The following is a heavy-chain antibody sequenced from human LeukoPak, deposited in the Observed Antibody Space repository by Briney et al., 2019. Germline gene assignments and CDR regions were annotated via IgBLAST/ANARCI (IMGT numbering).Heavy chain of an antibody. D-gene: IGHD2-15*01. J-gene: IGHJ5*02. V-gene: IGHV4-59*02. Sequence: SETLSLTCTVSGGSVSSCYWSWIRQPPGKGLEWIGYIYYSGSTNYNPSLKSRVTISVDTSKNQFSLKLSSVTAADTAVYYCARGRGCSGGSCYSNWFDPWGQGTLVIVSS. CDR2: IYYSGST. CDR3: ARGRGCSGGSCYSNWFDP. CDR1: GGSVSSCY.